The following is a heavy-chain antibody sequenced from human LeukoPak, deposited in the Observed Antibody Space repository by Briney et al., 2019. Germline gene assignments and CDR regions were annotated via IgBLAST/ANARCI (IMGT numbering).Heavy chain of an antibody. J-gene: IGHJ4*02. Sequence: SVKVSCEASGGTFSSYAISWVRQAPGQGLEWMGRIIPILGIANYAQKFQGRVTITADKSTSTAYMELSSLRSEDTAVYYCARGGGSGSSFDYWGQGTLVTVSS. CDR3: ARGGGSGSSFDY. V-gene: IGHV1-69*04. CDR1: GGTFSSYA. D-gene: IGHD3-10*01. CDR2: IIPILGIA.